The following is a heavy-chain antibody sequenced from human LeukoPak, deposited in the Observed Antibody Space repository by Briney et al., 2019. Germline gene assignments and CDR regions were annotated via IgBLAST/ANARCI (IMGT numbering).Heavy chain of an antibody. Sequence: SETLSLTCTVSGYSISSGYYWGWIRPPPGKGLEWIGSIYHSGSTYYNPSLKSRVTISVDTSKNQFSLKLSSVTAADTAVYYCAREVDSGGTTYWGQGTLVTVSS. CDR3: AREVDSGGTTY. CDR2: IYHSGST. V-gene: IGHV4-38-2*02. D-gene: IGHD1-7*01. CDR1: GYSISSGYY. J-gene: IGHJ4*02.